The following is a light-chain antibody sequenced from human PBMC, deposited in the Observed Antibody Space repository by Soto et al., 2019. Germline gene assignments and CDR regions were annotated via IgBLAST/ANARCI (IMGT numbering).Light chain of an antibody. Sequence: DIQMTQSPSSVSASVGDRVIITCRASLTITSWVAWYQQVPGKAPKLXIYDASILQTGVPSRFSGSGAGTECTRTINSLQPEDFATDYCQQAKSFTVTFGQGTRLEIK. CDR3: QQAKSFTVT. CDR2: DAS. CDR1: LTITSW. J-gene: IGKJ5*01. V-gene: IGKV1-12*01.